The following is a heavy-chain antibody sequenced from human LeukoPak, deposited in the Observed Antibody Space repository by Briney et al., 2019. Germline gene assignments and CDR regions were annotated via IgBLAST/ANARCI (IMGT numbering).Heavy chain of an antibody. J-gene: IGHJ4*02. V-gene: IGHV4-34*01. CDR3: ARDRYYYDSSARYFDY. CDR2: INHSGST. CDR1: GGSFSGYY. Sequence: SETLSLTCAVYGGSFSGYYWSWIRQPPGKGLEWIGEINHSGSTNYNPSLKSRVSISVDTSKNQFSLKLSSVTAADTAVYYCARDRYYYDSSARYFDYWGQGTLVTVSS. D-gene: IGHD3-22*01.